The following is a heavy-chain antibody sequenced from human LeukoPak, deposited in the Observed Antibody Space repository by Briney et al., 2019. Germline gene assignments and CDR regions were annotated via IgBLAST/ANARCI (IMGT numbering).Heavy chain of an antibody. CDR2: IKQDGSKK. J-gene: IGHJ4*02. Sequence: GGSLRLSCVASGFPFSSYWVTWVRQAPGKGLEWVANIKQDGSKKSYVDSVKGRFTISRDNAKNSLYLQMNSLRAEDTAIYYCTRVGYIDEGIDYWGQGALVTVSS. V-gene: IGHV3-7*04. CDR1: GFPFSSYW. D-gene: IGHD5-24*01. CDR3: TRVGYIDEGIDY.